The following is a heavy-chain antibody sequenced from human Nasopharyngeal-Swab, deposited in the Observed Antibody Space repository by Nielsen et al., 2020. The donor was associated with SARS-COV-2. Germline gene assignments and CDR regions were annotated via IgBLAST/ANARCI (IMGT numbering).Heavy chain of an antibody. CDR2: ISYDGSNK. V-gene: IGHV3-30*18. CDR1: GFTFSSYG. Sequence: GGSLRLSCAASGFTFSSYGMHWVRQAPGKGLEWVAVISYDGSNKYYADSVKGRFTISRDNSKNTLYLQMNSLRAEDTAVYYCAKDSDTVDTAVFDYWGQGTLVTVSS. CDR3: AKDSDTVDTAVFDY. D-gene: IGHD5-18*01. J-gene: IGHJ4*02.